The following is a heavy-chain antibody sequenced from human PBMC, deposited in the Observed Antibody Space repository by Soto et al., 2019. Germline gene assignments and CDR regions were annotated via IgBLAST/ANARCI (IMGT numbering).Heavy chain of an antibody. CDR1: GFTFRSYA. J-gene: IGHJ2*01. CDR3: AKEPVGPDWYFDL. Sequence: DVQLLESGGGLVQPGGSLRLSCVASGFTFRSYAMSWVRQAPGKGLEWVSGISGSGISTHYADSVKGRFTVSRDNSKNTLYLQMNSLRAEDTAVYNCAKEPVGPDWYFDLWGRGTLVTVSS. CDR2: ISGSGIST. V-gene: IGHV3-23*01.